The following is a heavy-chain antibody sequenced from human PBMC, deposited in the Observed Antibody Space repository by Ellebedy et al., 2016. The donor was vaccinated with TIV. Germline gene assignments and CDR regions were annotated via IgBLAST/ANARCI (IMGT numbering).Heavy chain of an antibody. D-gene: IGHD6-19*01. J-gene: IGHJ4*02. CDR2: INHSGST. Sequence: MPGGSLRLSCAASGFTFTTYWMSWIRQSPEKGLEWIGEINHSGSTSYNPSLKSRVSISVDTPKKQFSLKRSSVTAADTAVYYCARAFQYSSGWAFDYWGQGTLVTVSS. CDR3: ARAFQYSSGWAFDY. CDR1: GFTFTTYW. V-gene: IGHV4-34*01.